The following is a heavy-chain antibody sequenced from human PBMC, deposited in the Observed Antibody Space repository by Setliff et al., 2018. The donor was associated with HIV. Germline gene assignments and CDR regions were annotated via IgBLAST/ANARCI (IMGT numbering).Heavy chain of an antibody. CDR3: ATVVIAAARGSEYFQH. Sequence: ASVKVSCKASGYPFSGYGISWVRQAPGQGLEWMGWISAYSGDTNYAQKFQGRVTMTEDTSTDTAYMELSSLRSEDTAVYYCATVVIAAARGSEYFQHWGQGTLVTVSS. V-gene: IGHV1-18*01. J-gene: IGHJ1*01. CDR1: GYPFSGYG. D-gene: IGHD6-13*01. CDR2: ISAYSGDT.